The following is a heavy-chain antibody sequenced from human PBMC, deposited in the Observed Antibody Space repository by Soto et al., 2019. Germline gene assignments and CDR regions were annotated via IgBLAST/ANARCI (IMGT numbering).Heavy chain of an antibody. CDR1: GFTFSSYG. CDR3: AKGQLPGGYYYYYGMDV. V-gene: IGHV3-30*18. J-gene: IGHJ6*02. CDR2: ISYDGSNK. D-gene: IGHD6-6*01. Sequence: QVQLVESGGGVVQPGRSLRLSCAASGFTFSSYGMHWVRQAPGKGLERVAVISYDGSNKYYADSVKGRFTISRDNSKNTLYLQMNSLRAEDTAVYYCAKGQLPGGYYYYYGMDVWGQGTTVTVSS.